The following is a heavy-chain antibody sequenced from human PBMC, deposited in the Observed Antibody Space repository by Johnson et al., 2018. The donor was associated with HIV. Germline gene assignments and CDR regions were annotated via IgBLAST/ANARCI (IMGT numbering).Heavy chain of an antibody. D-gene: IGHD1-26*01. Sequence: VQLVESGGGVVRPGESLRLSCAGSGFTFDEYGMSWVRQVAGKGLEWVSVIYSGGSTYYADSVKGRFTISRDNSKNTLYLQMNSLRAADTAVYYCARDLSGNYGDAFDIWGQGTMVTVSS. CDR1: GFTFDEYG. CDR2: IYSGGST. CDR3: ARDLSGNYGDAFDI. J-gene: IGHJ3*02. V-gene: IGHV3-66*02.